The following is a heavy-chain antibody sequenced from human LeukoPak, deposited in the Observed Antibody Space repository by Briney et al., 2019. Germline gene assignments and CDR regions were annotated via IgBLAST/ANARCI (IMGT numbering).Heavy chain of an antibody. CDR1: GFSFSDYY. V-gene: IGHV3-11*01. Sequence: GGSLRLSCAASGFSFSDYYMSWIRQAPGKGLEWVSYISSSGSNMYYADSVKGRFTISRDNAKNSLYLQMNSLRGEDTAVYYCAKEGWWELRAPFDYWGQGTLVTVSS. D-gene: IGHD1-26*01. CDR3: AKEGWWELRAPFDY. CDR2: ISSSGSNM. J-gene: IGHJ4*02.